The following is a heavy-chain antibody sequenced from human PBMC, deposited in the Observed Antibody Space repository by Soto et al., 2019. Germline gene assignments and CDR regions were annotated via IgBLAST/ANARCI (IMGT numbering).Heavy chain of an antibody. J-gene: IGHJ5*02. CDR3: AREGALKPFSS. CDR2: ISGTSVYI. V-gene: IGHV3-11*06. CDR1: GFIFRDFY. Sequence: GGSLRLSCAASGFIFRDFYMSWIRQAPGKGLEWVSHISGTSVYIHYADSVKGRFTISRDNAKNSVYLQMDSLRVEDTAVYYCAREGALKPFSSWGQGALVTVSS.